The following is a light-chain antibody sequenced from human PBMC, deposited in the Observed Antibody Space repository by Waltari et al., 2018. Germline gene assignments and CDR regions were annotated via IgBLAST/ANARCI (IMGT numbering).Light chain of an antibody. CDR2: DDT. J-gene: IGLJ1*01. V-gene: IGLV3-21*04. CDR3: QVWDNSNDQYV. Sequence: SYVLTQAPSLSVAPGKTASITCGANNIGDKNVNWYQQRPGLAPTLVIYDDTARPPGIPERFSAANSGNTATLTISSVEAGDEADYYCQVWDNSNDQYVFGPGTKVSVL. CDR1: NIGDKN.